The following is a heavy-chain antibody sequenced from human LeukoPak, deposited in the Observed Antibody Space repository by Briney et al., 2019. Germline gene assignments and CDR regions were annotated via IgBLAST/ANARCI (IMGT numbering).Heavy chain of an antibody. Sequence: GGSPRLSCAASGFTFSSYAMSWVRQAPGKGLEEVSAISGSGGSTYYADSVKGRFTISRDNSKNTLYLQMNSLRAEDTAVYYCAKDRVNEYGLDYWGQGTLVTVSS. CDR2: ISGSGGST. V-gene: IGHV3-23*01. D-gene: IGHD1-1*01. J-gene: IGHJ4*02. CDR1: GFTFSSYA. CDR3: AKDRVNEYGLDY.